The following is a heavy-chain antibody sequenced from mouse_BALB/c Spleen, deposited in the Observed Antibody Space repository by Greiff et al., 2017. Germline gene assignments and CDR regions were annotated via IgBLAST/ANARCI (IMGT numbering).Heavy chain of an antibody. CDR3: AREGITTTRGFAY. CDR2: ISNLAYSI. V-gene: IGHV5-15*02. J-gene: IGHJ3*01. CDR1: GFTFSDYG. D-gene: IGHD2-4*01. Sequence: EVQVVESGGGLVQPGGSRKLSCAASGFTFSDYGMAWVRQAPGKGPEWVAFISNLAYSIYYADTVTGRFTISRENAKNTLYLEMSSLRSEDTAMYYCAREGITTTRGFAYWGQGTLVTVSA.